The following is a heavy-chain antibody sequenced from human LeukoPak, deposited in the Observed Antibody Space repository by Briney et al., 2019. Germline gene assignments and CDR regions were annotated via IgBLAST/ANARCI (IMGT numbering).Heavy chain of an antibody. CDR2: IGTAGDT. CDR1: GFTFSSYA. D-gene: IGHD1-26*01. CDR3: VRQQTPHGNFDY. V-gene: IGHV3-13*01. J-gene: IGHJ4*02. Sequence: GVCLGLSCVTYGFTFSSYAMHWVRQDTGKGLEWVSAIGTAGDTFYPGSVKGRFTISRENAKNSLSLQMNSLRAEDTAVYYCVRQQTPHGNFDYWGQGTLVTVSS.